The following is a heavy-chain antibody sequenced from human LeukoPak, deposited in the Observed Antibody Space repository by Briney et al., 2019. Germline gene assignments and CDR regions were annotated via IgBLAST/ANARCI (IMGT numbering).Heavy chain of an antibody. V-gene: IGHV3-30*02. CDR2: ILYDGSKT. CDR3: TQWELSTLLDY. CDR1: GFTFSNYG. Sequence: GGSLRLSCAASGFTFSNYGIHWVRQAPGKGLEWVAYILYDGSKTYYADSVKGRFTISRDNSKNTLYLQMDSLRVEDMAVYYCTQWELSTLLDYWGQGTLVTVSS. J-gene: IGHJ4*02. D-gene: IGHD1-26*01.